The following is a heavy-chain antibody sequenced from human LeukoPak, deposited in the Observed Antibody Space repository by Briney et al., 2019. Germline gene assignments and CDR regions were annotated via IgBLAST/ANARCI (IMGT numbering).Heavy chain of an antibody. Sequence: ASVKVSCKASGYTFTSYGISWVRQAPGQGLEWMGWISAYNGNTNYAQKLQGRVTMTTDTSTSTAYMELRSLRSDNTAVYYCARDAVVVPAAIIDYWGQGTLVTVSS. CDR1: GYTFTSYG. CDR3: ARDAVVVPAAIIDY. V-gene: IGHV1-18*01. J-gene: IGHJ4*02. CDR2: ISAYNGNT. D-gene: IGHD2-2*02.